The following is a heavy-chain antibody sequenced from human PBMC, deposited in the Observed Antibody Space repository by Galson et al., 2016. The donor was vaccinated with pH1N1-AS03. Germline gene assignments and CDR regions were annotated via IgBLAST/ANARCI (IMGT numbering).Heavy chain of an antibody. J-gene: IGHJ6*02. CDR3: ARRNPNPNFAIWYQHDYGMDV. D-gene: IGHD2-2*01. CDR1: GFTFSMSY. CDR2: ISNDGRNV. Sequence: SLRLSCAASGFTFSMSYIHWVRQAPGKGLEWVSRISNDGRNVRYADFVKGRFAVSRDNAKNTVFLQMNSRRADDTAVYFCARRNPNPNFAIWYQHDYGMDVWGQGTTVTVSS. V-gene: IGHV3-74*01.